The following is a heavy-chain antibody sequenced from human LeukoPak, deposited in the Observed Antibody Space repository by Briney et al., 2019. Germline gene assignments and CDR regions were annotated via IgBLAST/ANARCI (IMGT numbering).Heavy chain of an antibody. CDR1: GGTFSSYA. CDR3: ARGRMYYYDSSGYYQSSMDV. D-gene: IGHD3-22*01. J-gene: IGHJ6*02. V-gene: IGHV1-69*04. Sequence: GASVKVSCKASGGTFSSYAISWVRQAPGQGLEWMGRIIPILGIANYAQKFQGRVTITADKSTSTAYIELSSLRSEDTAVYYCARGRMYYYDSSGYYQSSMDVWGQGTTVTVSS. CDR2: IIPILGIA.